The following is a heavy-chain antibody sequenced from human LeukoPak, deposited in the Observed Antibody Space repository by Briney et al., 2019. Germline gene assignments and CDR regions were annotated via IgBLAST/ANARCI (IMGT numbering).Heavy chain of an antibody. Sequence: GGSLRLSCSASGFTFSDYHMSWIRQAPGKGLERLSYISSSSNTLYYADSVKGRFTVSRDNAKNSLYLQMNSLRAEDTAVYYCARDVVAATTGFFQHWGQGILVTVSS. CDR1: GFTFSDYH. CDR3: ARDVVAATTGFFQH. V-gene: IGHV3-11*01. CDR2: ISSSSNTL. J-gene: IGHJ1*01. D-gene: IGHD2-15*01.